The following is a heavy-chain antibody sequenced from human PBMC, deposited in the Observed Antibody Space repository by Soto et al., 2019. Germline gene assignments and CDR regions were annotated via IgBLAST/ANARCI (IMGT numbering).Heavy chain of an antibody. D-gene: IGHD3-3*01. CDR2: IYYSGST. CDR3: AREGRRYDFWSGYHNFDY. J-gene: IGHJ4*02. V-gene: IGHV4-59*01. CDR1: GGSISSYY. Sequence: SETLSLTCTVSGGSISSYYWSWIRQPPGKGLEWIGYIYYSGSTNYNPSLKSRVTISVDTSKNQFSLKLSSVTAADTAVYYCAREGRRYDFWSGYHNFDYWGQGTLVTVSS.